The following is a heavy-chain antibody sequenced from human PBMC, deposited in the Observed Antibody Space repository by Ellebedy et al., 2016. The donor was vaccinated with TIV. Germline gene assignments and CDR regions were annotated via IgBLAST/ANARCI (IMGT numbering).Heavy chain of an antibody. J-gene: IGHJ4*02. V-gene: IGHV3-7*01. D-gene: IGHD4-17*01. CDR3: ARVTTLATGTGYYFDY. CDR1: GFTFSSYW. Sequence: GESLKISCAASGFTFSSYWMSWVRQAPGKGLEWVANIKQDGTEKYYVDSVKGRFTISIDNAKNSLYLQMNSLRAEDTAVYYCARVTTLATGTGYYFDYWGQGTLVTVSS. CDR2: IKQDGTEK.